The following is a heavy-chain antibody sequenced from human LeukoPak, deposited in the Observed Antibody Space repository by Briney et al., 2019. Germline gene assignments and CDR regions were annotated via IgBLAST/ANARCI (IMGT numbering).Heavy chain of an antibody. CDR2: ISGSGGST. CDR3: AKGGVRSSYLDY. Sequence: GGSLRLSCAASGLTLSSYAMSWVRQAPGKGLERVSTISGSGGSTYYADSVKGRFTISRDNSKNTLYLQMNSLRAEDTAVYYCAKGGVRSSYLDYWGQGTLVTVSS. CDR1: GLTLSSYA. D-gene: IGHD3-10*01. V-gene: IGHV3-23*01. J-gene: IGHJ4*02.